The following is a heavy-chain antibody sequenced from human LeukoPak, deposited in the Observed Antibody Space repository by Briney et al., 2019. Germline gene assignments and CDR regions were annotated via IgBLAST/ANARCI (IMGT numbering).Heavy chain of an antibody. J-gene: IGHJ3*01. D-gene: IGHD2-8*01. Sequence: GGSLRLSCVASGFTFSNYWMQWVRQVPGKGLVWVSRLNGDGTNIIYADSVKGRFTISRDNAENTLYLQMNSLRAEDTALYYCARSQSGVFDVWGQGTMVTVLS. CDR3: ARSQSGVFDV. CDR1: GFTFSNYW. V-gene: IGHV3-74*01. CDR2: LNGDGTNI.